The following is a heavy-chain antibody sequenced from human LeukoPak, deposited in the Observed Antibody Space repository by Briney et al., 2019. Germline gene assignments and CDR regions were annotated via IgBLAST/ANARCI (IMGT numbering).Heavy chain of an antibody. J-gene: IGHJ5*02. Sequence: SETLSLTCAASGYSISSTNWWSWVRQPPGKGLEWIGEIYHSGSINYNPSLKSRVTISVDTSKNQFSLKLSSVTAADTAVYYCATQRVMQDRVTWFDPGAREPWSPSPQ. CDR3: ATQRVMQDRVTWFDP. CDR1: GYSISSTNW. CDR2: IYHSGSI. D-gene: IGHD2-21*02. V-gene: IGHV4-4*02.